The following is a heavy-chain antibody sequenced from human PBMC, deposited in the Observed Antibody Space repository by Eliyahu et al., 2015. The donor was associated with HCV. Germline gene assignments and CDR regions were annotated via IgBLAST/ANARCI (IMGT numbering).Heavy chain of an antibody. V-gene: IGHV1-69*01. J-gene: IGHJ6*02. CDR1: GXSFSNYA. CDR3: ATAEYCNETNCHVDHYYYNGMDV. Sequence: QVQLVQSGAEVKKPGSSVKVSCKASGXSFSNYAVSWVRQAPGQGLEWMGGIIPPFGTVNYAQKFQGRVTITADESTNTAYMDLSSLRSDDTAVYHCATAEYCNETNCHVDHYYYNGMDVWGQGTTVTVSS. D-gene: IGHD2/OR15-2a*01. CDR2: IIPPFGTV.